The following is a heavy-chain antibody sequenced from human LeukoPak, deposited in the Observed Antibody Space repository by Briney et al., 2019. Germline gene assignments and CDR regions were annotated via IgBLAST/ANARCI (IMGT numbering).Heavy chain of an antibody. CDR1: GGSISSSSYY. J-gene: IGHJ4*02. CDR3: ARLGYCSGGSCYGY. CDR2: IYYSGST. V-gene: IGHV4-39*07. D-gene: IGHD2-15*01. Sequence: SETLSLTCTVSGGSISSSSYYWGWIRQPPGKGLEWIGSIYYSGSTYYNPSLKSRVTISVDMSKNQFSLKLSSVTAADTAVYYCARLGYCSGGSCYGYWGQGTLVTVSS.